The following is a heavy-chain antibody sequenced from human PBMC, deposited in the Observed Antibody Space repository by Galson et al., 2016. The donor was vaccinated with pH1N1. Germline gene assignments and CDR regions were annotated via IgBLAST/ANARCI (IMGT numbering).Heavy chain of an antibody. CDR1: GGTFSSYA. D-gene: IGHD2-15*01. Sequence: SVKVSCKAFGGTFSSYAITWVRQAPGQGLEWMGGVIPVFGTTNYAPKFQGRVTITAGESMSTAYMELSSLKSEDTAVYYCARGEGCCSGNNCYWAFEIWGQGTMVTVPS. J-gene: IGHJ3*02. CDR2: VIPVFGTT. CDR3: ARGEGCCSGNNCYWAFEI. V-gene: IGHV1-69*13.